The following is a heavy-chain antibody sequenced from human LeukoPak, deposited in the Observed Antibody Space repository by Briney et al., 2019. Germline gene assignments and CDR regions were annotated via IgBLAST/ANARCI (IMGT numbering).Heavy chain of an antibody. V-gene: IGHV4-39*07. CDR1: GGSISTSSYY. D-gene: IGHD1-1*01. CDR2: IFYTGST. J-gene: IGHJ5*02. Sequence: SETLSLTCTVSGGSISTSSYYWGWIRQPPGKGLEWIGRIFYTGSTYYNPPLKSRVTISVDTSKNQFSLKLSSVTAADTAVYYCARHGTSGTNLNWFDPWGQGTLVTVSS. CDR3: ARHGTSGTNLNWFDP.